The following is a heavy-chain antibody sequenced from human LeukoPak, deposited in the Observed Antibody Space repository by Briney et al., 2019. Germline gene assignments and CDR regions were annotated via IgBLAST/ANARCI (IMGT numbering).Heavy chain of an antibody. D-gene: IGHD1-1*01. CDR3: ARTERIADAFDI. J-gene: IGHJ3*02. V-gene: IGHV1-18*01. CDR2: VSAYHGHT. Sequence: ASVKDSCKACGYTFTTYGSDWARQPPGQRLVWLGWVSAYHGHTNYAQTFQGRVTMTTDTTTSTTYTKLMSLRSDDTAVYYCARTERIADAFDIWGQGTTVTASS. CDR1: GYTFTTYG.